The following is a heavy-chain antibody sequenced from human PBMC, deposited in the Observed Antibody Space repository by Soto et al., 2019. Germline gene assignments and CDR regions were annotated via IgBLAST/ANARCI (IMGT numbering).Heavy chain of an antibody. CDR3: ARGAGSSCYHYGSQDF. Sequence: SETLSLTCIVSGDSISSYSWSWIRQPPGKGLEWIGYIYYTGSTNYNLSLRSRVTISADTSKNQFSLMLSSVTAADTAGYYCARGAGSSCYHYGSQDFWGQGTLVTVLL. CDR1: GDSISSYS. V-gene: IGHV4-59*01. CDR2: IYYTGST. J-gene: IGHJ4*02. D-gene: IGHD3-22*01.